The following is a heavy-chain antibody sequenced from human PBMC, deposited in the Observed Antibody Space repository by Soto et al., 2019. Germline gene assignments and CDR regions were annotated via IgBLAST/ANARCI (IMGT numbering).Heavy chain of an antibody. Sequence: QVQLQESGPGLVKPSQTLSLTCTVSGGSISSGGYYWSWIRQHPGKGLEWIGYIYYSGSTYYNPSLKSRVTISVDTSKNQFSLKLSSVTAADTAVYYCARVKFEYYDILTGRGYYYYGMDVWGQGTTVTVSS. CDR2: IYYSGST. J-gene: IGHJ6*02. CDR3: ARVKFEYYDILTGRGYYYYGMDV. V-gene: IGHV4-31*03. D-gene: IGHD3-9*01. CDR1: GGSISSGGYY.